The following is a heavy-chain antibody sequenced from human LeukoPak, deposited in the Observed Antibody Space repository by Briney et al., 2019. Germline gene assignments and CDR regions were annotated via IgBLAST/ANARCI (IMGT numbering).Heavy chain of an antibody. CDR1: GGSISSYY. D-gene: IGHD3-22*01. Sequence: PSETLSLTCTVSGGSISSYYWSWIRQPPGKGLEWIGYIYYSGSTNYNPSLKSRVTISVDTSKNQFSLKLSSVTAADTAVYYCASTGDSSGHVDYWGQGTLVTVSS. J-gene: IGHJ4*02. V-gene: IGHV4-59*01. CDR2: IYYSGST. CDR3: ASTGDSSGHVDY.